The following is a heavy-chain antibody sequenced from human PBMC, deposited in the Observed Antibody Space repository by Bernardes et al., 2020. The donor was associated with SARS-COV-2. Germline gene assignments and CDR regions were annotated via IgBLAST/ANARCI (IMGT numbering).Heavy chain of an antibody. CDR3: ARNSGGYSLPHY. D-gene: IGHD1-26*01. J-gene: IGHJ4*02. Sequence: ASVKVSCKTSGYTFTNFGISWVRQAPGQGLEWMGWISAYDGKTNYAQKFQGRVTLTTDTSTSTAYMELWSLTSDDTAVYYCARNSGGYSLPHYWGQGTLVTVSS. CDR1: GYTFTNFG. CDR2: ISAYDGKT. V-gene: IGHV1-18*01.